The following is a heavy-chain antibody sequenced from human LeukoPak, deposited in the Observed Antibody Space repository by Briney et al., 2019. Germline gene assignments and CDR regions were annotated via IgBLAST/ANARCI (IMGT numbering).Heavy chain of an antibody. CDR1: GFTFSSYA. V-gene: IGHV3-30*04. J-gene: IGHJ4*02. CDR2: ISYDGSNK. D-gene: IGHD6-13*01. Sequence: PGGSPRLSCAASGFTFSSYAMHWVRQAPGKGLEWVAVISYDGSNKYYADSVKGRFTISRDNSKNTLYLQMNSLRAEDTAVYYCARSMGSSWYFDYWGQGTLVTVSS. CDR3: ARSMGSSWYFDY.